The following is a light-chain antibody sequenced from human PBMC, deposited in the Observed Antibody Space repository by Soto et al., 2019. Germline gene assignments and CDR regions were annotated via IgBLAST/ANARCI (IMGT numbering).Light chain of an antibody. J-gene: IGKJ4*01. CDR1: QGIGND. Sequence: AIQMAQSPSSLSASVGDRVTITCRVSQGIGNDVGWFPQKPGKAPKLRIYAAATLHRGVPSRFSGSRSCKYFTLTISSLHPEDFSTYNCLLDHSCPLTFGGGTKVESK. V-gene: IGKV1-6*02. CDR2: AAA. CDR3: LLDHSCPLT.